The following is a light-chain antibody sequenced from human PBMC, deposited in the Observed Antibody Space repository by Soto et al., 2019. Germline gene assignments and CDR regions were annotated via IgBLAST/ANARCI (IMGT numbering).Light chain of an antibody. CDR3: QQSYSTPRT. V-gene: IGKV1-39*01. CDR1: QSISSY. CDR2: AAS. J-gene: IGKJ1*01. Sequence: DIQMTQSPSSLSASVGDRVTITCRASQSISSYLNWYQQKPGKAPKLLIYAASSLQSGVPSRFSDSGSRTDFTLTISSLQPEDFATYYCQQSYSTPRTFGQVTKVEIK.